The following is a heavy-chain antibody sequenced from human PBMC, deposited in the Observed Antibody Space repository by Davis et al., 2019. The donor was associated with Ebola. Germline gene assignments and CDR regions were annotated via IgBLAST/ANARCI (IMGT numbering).Heavy chain of an antibody. V-gene: IGHV1-46*01. Sequence: SVPVSRLASVYTLTNYYMHWVRQAPGQGLEWMGLINPNDGRTIHAQKFQGRVTMTRSTSISTAYMELSSLTSEDTAIYYCARGPAFGIPYPHFWGYGGQGTLVAVSS. CDR1: VYTLTNYY. CDR3: ARGPAFGIPYPHFWGY. J-gene: IGHJ4*02. D-gene: IGHD3-3*02. CDR2: INPNDGRT.